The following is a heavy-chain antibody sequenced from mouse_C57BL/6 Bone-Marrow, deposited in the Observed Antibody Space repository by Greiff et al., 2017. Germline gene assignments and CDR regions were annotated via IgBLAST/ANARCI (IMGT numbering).Heavy chain of an antibody. CDR3: AKKGTTVGYFDV. Sequence: QVQLQQSGPGLVQPSQSLSITCTVSGFSLTSYGVHWVRQPPGKGLEWLGVIWSGGSTDYNAAFISRLSISKDKSKSQVFFKMNSLQADDAAIYYCAKKGTTVGYFDVWGTGTTVTVSS. V-gene: IGHV2-4*01. CDR2: IWSGGST. D-gene: IGHD1-1*01. CDR1: GFSLTSYG. J-gene: IGHJ1*03.